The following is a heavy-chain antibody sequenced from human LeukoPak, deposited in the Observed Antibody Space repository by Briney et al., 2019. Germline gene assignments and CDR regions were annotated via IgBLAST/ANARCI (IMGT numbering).Heavy chain of an antibody. D-gene: IGHD2-15*01. Sequence: SETLSLTCAVYGGSFSGYYWSWIRQPPGKGLEWIGEINHSGSTNYNPSLKSRVTISVDTSKNQFSLKLSSGTAADTAVYYCARGGNLGYGYWGQGTLVTVSS. CDR2: INHSGST. CDR1: GGSFSGYY. CDR3: ARGGNLGYGY. V-gene: IGHV4-34*01. J-gene: IGHJ4*02.